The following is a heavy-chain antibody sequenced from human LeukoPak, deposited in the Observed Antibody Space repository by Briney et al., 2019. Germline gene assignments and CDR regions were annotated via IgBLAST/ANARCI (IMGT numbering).Heavy chain of an antibody. J-gene: IGHJ4*02. CDR3: AREVRSSGYSLDY. V-gene: IGHV4-4*07. CDR2: IYSSGST. D-gene: IGHD3-22*01. Sequence: SETLSLTCTVSGGSISSYYWSWIRQPAGKGLEWIGCIYSSGSTNYNPSLKSRVTMSVDTSKNQFSLKLRSVTAADTAVYYCAREVRSSGYSLDYWGQGTLVTVSS. CDR1: GGSISSYY.